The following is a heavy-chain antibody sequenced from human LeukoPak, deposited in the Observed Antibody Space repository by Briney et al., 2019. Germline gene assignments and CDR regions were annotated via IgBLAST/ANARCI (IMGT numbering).Heavy chain of an antibody. J-gene: IGHJ3*02. CDR3: DGDYDILSGYYHDAFDI. CDR2: IIPIFGTA. CDR1: GGTFSSYA. V-gene: IGHV1-69*05. D-gene: IGHD3-9*01. Sequence: SVKVSCKASGGTFSSYAISWVRQAPGQGLEWMGRIIPIFGTANYAQKFQGRVTITTCESTSTAYMELSSHRSKDTAAYSSDGDYDILSGYYHDAFDIWGQGTMVTVSS.